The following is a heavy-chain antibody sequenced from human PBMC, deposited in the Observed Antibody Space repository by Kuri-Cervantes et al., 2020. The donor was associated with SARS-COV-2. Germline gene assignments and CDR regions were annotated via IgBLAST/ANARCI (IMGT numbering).Heavy chain of an antibody. CDR3: AKEIRATTRFDAFDI. J-gene: IGHJ3*02. V-gene: IGHV3-23*01. CDR2: ISGSGGST. CDR1: GFTFSSYA. Sequence: ETLSLTCAASGFTFSSYAMSWVRQAPGKGLEWVSAISGSGGSTYYADSVKGQFTISRDNSKNTLYLQMNSLRAEDTAVYYCAKEIRATTRFDAFDIWGQGTMVTVSS. D-gene: IGHD1-26*01.